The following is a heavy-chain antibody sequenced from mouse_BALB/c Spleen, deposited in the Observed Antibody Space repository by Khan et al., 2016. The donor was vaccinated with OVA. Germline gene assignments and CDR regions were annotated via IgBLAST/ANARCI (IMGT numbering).Heavy chain of an antibody. V-gene: IGHV1-4*01. Sequence: VQLQQSGAELARPGASVKMSCKASGYTFTSYTIHWIKERPGQGLEWIGYINPSNGYTNYNQKFKDKATLTTDKSSTTAYLQLSSLTSDDAAVDDCIRDGAYHRSDGWFAYWGQGTLVTVSA. CDR1: GYTFTSYT. D-gene: IGHD2-14*01. J-gene: IGHJ3*01. CDR2: INPSNGYT. CDR3: IRDGAYHRSDGWFAY.